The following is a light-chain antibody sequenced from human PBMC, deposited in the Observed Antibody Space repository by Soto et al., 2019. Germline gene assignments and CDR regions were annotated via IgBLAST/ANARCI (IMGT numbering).Light chain of an antibody. V-gene: IGKV3-20*01. CDR2: GAS. CDR3: QQYGNSPPSS. Sequence: EIVLTQSPGTLSLSPGERATLSCRASQSVSRRLLAWYQQKPGQAPRLLIYGASPRATGIADRFSGSGYGTDFTLTISRLEPEDFAVYYCQQYGNSPPSSFGQATKLEIK. CDR1: QSVSRRL. J-gene: IGKJ2*03.